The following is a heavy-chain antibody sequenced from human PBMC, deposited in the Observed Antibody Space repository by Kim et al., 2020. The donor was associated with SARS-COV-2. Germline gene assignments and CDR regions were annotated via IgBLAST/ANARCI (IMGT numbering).Heavy chain of an antibody. J-gene: IGHJ5*02. CDR1: GGSISSSSYY. Sequence: SETLSLTCTVSGGSISSSSYYWGWIRQPPGKGLEWIGSIYYSGSTYYNPSLKSRVTISVDTSKNQFSLRLSSVTAPDTAVYYCARLGLHDYGDYDEGYGWFDPWGQGTLVTVSS. CDR2: IYYSGST. V-gene: IGHV4-39*01. D-gene: IGHD4-17*01. CDR3: ARLGLHDYGDYDEGYGWFDP.